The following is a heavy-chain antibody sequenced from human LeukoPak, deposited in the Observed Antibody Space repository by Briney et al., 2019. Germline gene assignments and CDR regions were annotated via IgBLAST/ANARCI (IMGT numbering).Heavy chain of an antibody. CDR3: ARDRATAMFDY. D-gene: IGHD5-18*01. CDR2: INGDGGST. CDR1: GFTFSSDW. Sequence: GGSLRLSCAASGFTFSSDWMHWVRQAPGKGLVWVSRINGDGGSTTYADSVKGRFTISRDNAKNTLYLQMNSLRAEDTAVYYCARDRATAMFDYWAQGTLVTVSS. J-gene: IGHJ4*02. V-gene: IGHV3-74*01.